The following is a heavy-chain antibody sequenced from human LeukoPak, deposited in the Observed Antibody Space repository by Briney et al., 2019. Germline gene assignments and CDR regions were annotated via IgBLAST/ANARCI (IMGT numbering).Heavy chain of an antibody. CDR2: ISYDGSNK. CDR3: ARDWSQSGWLDY. Sequence: GGSLRLSCAASGFTFSSYAMHWVRQAPGEGLEWVAVISYDGSNKYYADSVKGRFTISRDNSKNTLYLQMNSLRAEDTAVYYCARDWSQSGWLDYWGQGTLVTVSS. D-gene: IGHD6-19*01. J-gene: IGHJ4*02. V-gene: IGHV3-30-3*01. CDR1: GFTFSSYA.